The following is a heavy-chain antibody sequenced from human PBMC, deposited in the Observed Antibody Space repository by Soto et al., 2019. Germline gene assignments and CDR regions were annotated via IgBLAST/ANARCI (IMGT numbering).Heavy chain of an antibody. V-gene: IGHV1-18*01. J-gene: IGHJ4*02. Sequence: QVQLVQSGAEVKKPGASVKVSCKASGYTFTSYGISWVRQAPGQGLEWMGWISAYNGNTNYAQKLQGRVTMTTDTSTSTAYMELRSLRSDYTAVYYCARTQYYYGSGTPPDYWGQGTLVTVSS. CDR3: ARTQYYYGSGTPPDY. CDR1: GYTFTSYG. CDR2: ISAYNGNT. D-gene: IGHD3-10*01.